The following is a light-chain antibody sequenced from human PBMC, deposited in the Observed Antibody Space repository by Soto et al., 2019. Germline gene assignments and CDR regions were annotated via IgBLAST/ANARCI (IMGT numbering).Light chain of an antibody. V-gene: IGKV3-20*01. CDR1: QSFSSSY. CDR2: GAS. CDR3: QQANSFPIT. Sequence: IVLTQSPATLSLSPGARAPLSCRASQSFSSSYLAWYQQKPGQAPRLLIYGASSRATGIPDRFSGSGSGTDFTLTISSLQPEDFATYFCQQANSFPITFGQGTRLEIK. J-gene: IGKJ5*01.